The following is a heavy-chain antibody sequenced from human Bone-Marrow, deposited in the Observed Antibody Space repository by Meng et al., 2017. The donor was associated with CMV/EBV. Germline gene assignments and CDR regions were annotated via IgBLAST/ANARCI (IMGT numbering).Heavy chain of an antibody. CDR3: ARASYCSSTSCSLGY. CDR2: ISYNEDNK. V-gene: IGHV3-30-3*01. CDR1: GFTFSTYA. J-gene: IGHJ4*02. D-gene: IGHD2-2*01. Sequence: GESLKISCAASGFTFSTYAMNWVRQAPGKGLEWVAVISYNEDNKYYADSVRGRFTVSRDNAKNSLYLQMNSLRAEDTAVYYCARASYCSSTSCSLGYWGQGTLVTVSS.